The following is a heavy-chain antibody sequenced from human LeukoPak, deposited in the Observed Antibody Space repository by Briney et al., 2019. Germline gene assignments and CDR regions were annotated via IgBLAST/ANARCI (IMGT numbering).Heavy chain of an antibody. J-gene: IGHJ4*02. Sequence: SGPTLVKATQTLTLTCTFSGFSLSTSGVGVGWIRQPPGKALEWLALIYWNDDKRYSPSLKSRLTITKDTSKNQVVLTMTNMDPVDTATYYCAHSDKYQLPFDYWGQGTLVTVSS. D-gene: IGHD2-2*01. CDR2: IYWNDDK. V-gene: IGHV2-5*01. CDR1: GFSLSTSGVG. CDR3: AHSDKYQLPFDY.